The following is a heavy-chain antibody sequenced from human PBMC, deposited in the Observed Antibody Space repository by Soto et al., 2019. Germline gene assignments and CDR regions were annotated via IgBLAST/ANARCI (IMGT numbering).Heavy chain of an antibody. CDR1: GCTFSTFA. CDR2: ISSNSAYI. J-gene: IGHJ5*02. CDR3: TRDASRDSSARGWFDP. V-gene: IGHV3-21*01. Sequence: PGGSLRRSCAASGCTFSTFAMSWVRQAPGKGLEWVSAISSNSAYIYYTDALRGRFTISRDNAKNSLHLQMNSLRAEDTAVYYCTRDASRDSSARGWFDPWGPGTLVTVSS. D-gene: IGHD6-13*01.